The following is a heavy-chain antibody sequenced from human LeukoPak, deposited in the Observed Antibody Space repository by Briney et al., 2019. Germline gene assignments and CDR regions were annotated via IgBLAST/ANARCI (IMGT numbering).Heavy chain of an antibody. J-gene: IGHJ4*02. D-gene: IGHD1-14*01. CDR2: IGSAGYT. CDR3: VRQPDSARYGFDY. CDR1: GFTFDNND. V-gene: IGHV3-13*01. Sequence: PGGSLRLSCEVSGFTFDNNDMHWVRQSTGKGLEWVSAIGSAGYTYYADSVRGRFTITRDTAKQSLFLQMNSLRVEDTAVYHCVRQPDSARYGFDYWGRGTQVTVSS.